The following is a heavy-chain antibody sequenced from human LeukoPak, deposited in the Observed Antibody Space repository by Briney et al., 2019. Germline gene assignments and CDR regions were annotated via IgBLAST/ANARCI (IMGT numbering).Heavy chain of an antibody. Sequence: GGSLRLSCAASGFSFSDFYLTWIRQAPGKGLEGISYISNSGTTIYYADGVKGRFTVSRDNAKNSLYLQMNSLIAEDTAVYYCARAVGRRYYLDYCGQGTLVTVSS. CDR1: GFSFSDFY. CDR2: ISNSGTTI. V-gene: IGHV3-11*04. CDR3: ARAVGRRYYLDY. D-gene: IGHD2-15*01. J-gene: IGHJ4*02.